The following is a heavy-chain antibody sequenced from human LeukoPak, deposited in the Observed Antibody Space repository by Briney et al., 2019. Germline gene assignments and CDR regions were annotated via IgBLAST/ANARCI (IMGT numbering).Heavy chain of an antibody. CDR2: IKQDGSEK. Sequence: PGGSLRLSCAASGFTFSSYWMSWVRQAPGKGPEWVANIKQDGSEKYYVDSVKGRFTISRDNAKNSLYLQMNSLRAEDTAVYCCARDGFYCSGGSCYSDYWGQGTLVTVSS. CDR3: ARDGFYCSGGSCYSDY. D-gene: IGHD2-15*01. J-gene: IGHJ4*02. V-gene: IGHV3-7*01. CDR1: GFTFSSYW.